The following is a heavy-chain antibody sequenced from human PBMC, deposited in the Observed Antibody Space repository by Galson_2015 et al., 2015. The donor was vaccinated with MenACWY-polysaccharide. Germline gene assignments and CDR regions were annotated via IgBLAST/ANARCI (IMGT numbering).Heavy chain of an antibody. CDR3: ARAIAVAGQRRDFDL. D-gene: IGHD6-19*01. Sequence: SETLSLTCTVSGGSISSYYWNWIRQPPGKGLEWVGYINYSGSTNHNPSLKSRVTKSVDTSKNQFSLNLTSVTDADTAVYYCARAIAVAGQRRDFDLWGRGTLVTVSS. CDR1: GGSISSYY. V-gene: IGHV4-59*01. CDR2: INYSGST. J-gene: IGHJ2*01.